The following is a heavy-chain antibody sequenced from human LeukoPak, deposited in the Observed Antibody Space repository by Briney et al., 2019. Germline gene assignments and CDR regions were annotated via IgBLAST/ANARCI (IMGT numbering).Heavy chain of an antibody. CDR2: IYPGDSDT. V-gene: IGHV5-51*01. CDR1: GYSFTSYW. Sequence: GESLKISCKGSGYSFTSYWIGWVRQMPGKGLEWMGIIYPGDSDTRYSPSFQGQVTISADKSISTAYLQWSSLKASDTAMYYCARQSTYYYDSSGYWIGAFDIWGQGIMVTVSS. D-gene: IGHD3-22*01. J-gene: IGHJ3*02. CDR3: ARQSTYYYDSSGYWIGAFDI.